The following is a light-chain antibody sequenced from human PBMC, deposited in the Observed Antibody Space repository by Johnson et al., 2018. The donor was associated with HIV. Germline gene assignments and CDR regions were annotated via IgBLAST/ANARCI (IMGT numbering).Light chain of an antibody. Sequence: QSVLTQPPSVSAAPGQKVTISCSGSSSNIGNNSVSWYQQVPGTAPKLLIYDNNKRPSGIPDRFSGSKSGTSATLGITGLWPEDEADYYCLAWDSSLSAGGVFGPATKVTVL. CDR3: LAWDSSLSAGGV. V-gene: IGLV1-51*01. CDR2: DNN. CDR1: SSNIGNNS. J-gene: IGLJ1*01.